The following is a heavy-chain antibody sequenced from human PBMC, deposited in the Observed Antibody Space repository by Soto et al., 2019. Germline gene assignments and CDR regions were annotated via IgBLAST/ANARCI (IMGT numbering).Heavy chain of an antibody. CDR1: GGTFSSYA. D-gene: IGHD4-17*01. CDR3: ARVPPDYGDYYYYGMDV. Sequence: QVQLVQSGAEVKKPGSSVKVSCKASGGTFSSYAISWVRQAPGQGLEWMGGIIPIFGTANYAQKFQGRVTITADESTSTADMERSSLRSEDTAVYYCARVPPDYGDYYYYGMDVWGQGTTVTVSS. CDR2: IIPIFGTA. V-gene: IGHV1-69*01. J-gene: IGHJ6*02.